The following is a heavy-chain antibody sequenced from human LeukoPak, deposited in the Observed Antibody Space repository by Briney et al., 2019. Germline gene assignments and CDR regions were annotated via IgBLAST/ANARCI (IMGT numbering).Heavy chain of an antibody. J-gene: IGHJ5*02. Sequence: PGGSLRLSCAASGFTFSSYSMNWVRQAPGKGLEWVSYISSSSSTIYYADSVKGRFTISRDNAKNSLYLQMNSLRAEDTAVYYCAKDRSRQQLWGSVKKWFDPWGQGTLVTVSS. V-gene: IGHV3-48*01. CDR2: ISSSSSTI. D-gene: IGHD6-13*01. CDR1: GFTFSSYS. CDR3: AKDRSRQQLWGSVKKWFDP.